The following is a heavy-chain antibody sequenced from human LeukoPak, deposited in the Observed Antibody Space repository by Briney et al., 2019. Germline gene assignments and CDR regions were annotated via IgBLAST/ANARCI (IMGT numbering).Heavy chain of an antibody. J-gene: IGHJ5*02. Sequence: SVKVSCKASGGTFSSYAISWVRQAPGQGLEWMGGIIPIFGTANYAQKFQGRFTITTDESTSTAYMELSSLRSEDTAVYYCARDNYAGANWFDPWGQGTLVTVSS. CDR1: GGTFSSYA. CDR3: ARDNYAGANWFDP. CDR2: IIPIFGTA. D-gene: IGHD1-7*01. V-gene: IGHV1-69*05.